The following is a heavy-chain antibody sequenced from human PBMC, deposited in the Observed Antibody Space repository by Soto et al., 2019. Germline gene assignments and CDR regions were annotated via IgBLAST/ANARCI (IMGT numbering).Heavy chain of an antibody. V-gene: IGHV3-30-3*01. Sequence: GGSLRLSCAASGFTFSSYAMHWVRQAPGKGLDWVAVISYDGNNKYYADSVKGRFTISRDNSKSTLYLQMNSLRAEDTAVYYCARGPSSLTRFDYWGQGTLVTVSS. CDR2: ISYDGNNK. CDR1: GFTFSSYA. J-gene: IGHJ4*02. D-gene: IGHD2-2*01. CDR3: ARGPSSLTRFDY.